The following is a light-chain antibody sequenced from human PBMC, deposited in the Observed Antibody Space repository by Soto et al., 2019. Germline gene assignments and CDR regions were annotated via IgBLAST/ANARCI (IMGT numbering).Light chain of an antibody. CDR2: WAS. V-gene: IGKV4-1*01. CDR1: QSVLFVSNNKNF. CDR3: QQFFHAPR. Sequence: VLTQSPDSLAVSLGGKATIHCRSNQSVLFVSNNKNFLAWYQQNPGQPRKLFLNWASSRESGVPVRFSGSGSGTEFTLTISRLHAEDVAIYYCQQFFHAPRFGQGTKV. J-gene: IGKJ1*01.